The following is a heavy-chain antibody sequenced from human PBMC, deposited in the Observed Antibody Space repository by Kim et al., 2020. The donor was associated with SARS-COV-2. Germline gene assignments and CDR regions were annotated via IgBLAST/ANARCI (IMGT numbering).Heavy chain of an antibody. Sequence: SRAAYAGSVRGRFPVSIDNAKNTLYLQMDSLRAEDTAVYYCARDRGKQDDYWGQGTLVTVSS. CDR3: ARDRGKQDDY. J-gene: IGHJ4*02. CDR2: SRA. D-gene: IGHD5-12*01. V-gene: IGHV3-74*03.